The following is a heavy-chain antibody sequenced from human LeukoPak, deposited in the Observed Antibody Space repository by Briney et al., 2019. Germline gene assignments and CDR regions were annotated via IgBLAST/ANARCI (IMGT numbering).Heavy chain of an antibody. CDR3: AKDGVWQSYYFDY. J-gene: IGHJ4*02. CDR1: GFTFSSYA. D-gene: IGHD6-19*01. CDR2: ISDSSGHT. Sequence: RGSLRLSCAASGFTFSSYAISWVRPAPGKGLEWVSSISDSSGHTYYADSVRVRFTISRDNSKNTVFLQMNSLRAEDTAIYYCAKDGVWQSYYFDYWGQGTLVTVSS. V-gene: IGHV3-23*01.